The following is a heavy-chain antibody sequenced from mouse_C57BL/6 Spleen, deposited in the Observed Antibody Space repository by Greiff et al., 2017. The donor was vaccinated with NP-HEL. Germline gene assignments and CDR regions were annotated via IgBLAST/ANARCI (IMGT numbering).Heavy chain of an antibody. J-gene: IGHJ4*01. CDR1: GYAFSSYW. V-gene: IGHV1-80*01. CDR3: ARSHYSNYVGYAMDY. CDR2: IYPGDGDT. D-gene: IGHD2-5*01. Sequence: QVQLQQSGAELVKPGASVKISCKASGYAFSSYWMNWVKQRPGKGLEWIGQIYPGDGDTNYNGKFKGKATLTADKSSSTAYMQLSSLTSEDSAVYFCARSHYSNYVGYAMDYWGQGTSVTVSS.